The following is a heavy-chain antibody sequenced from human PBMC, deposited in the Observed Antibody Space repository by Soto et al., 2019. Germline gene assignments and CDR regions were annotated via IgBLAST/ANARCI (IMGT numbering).Heavy chain of an antibody. Sequence: PSETLSLTCAVYGGSFSGYYWSWIRQPPGKGLEWIGYIYYSGSTNYNPSLKSRVTISVDTSKNQFSLKLSSVTAADTAVYYCARGKRDYYYDSSGYYYFDYWGQGTLVTVSS. CDR1: GGSFSGYY. D-gene: IGHD3-22*01. V-gene: IGHV4-59*01. CDR2: IYYSGST. J-gene: IGHJ4*02. CDR3: ARGKRDYYYDSSGYYYFDY.